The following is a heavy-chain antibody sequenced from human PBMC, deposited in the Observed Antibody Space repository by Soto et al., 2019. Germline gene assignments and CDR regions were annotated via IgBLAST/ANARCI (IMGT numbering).Heavy chain of an antibody. CDR3: ARAGSNYYYYYGMDV. CDR1: GGSISSGGYY. Sequence: SETLSLTCTVSGGSISSGGYYWSWIRQHPGKGLEWIGYIYYSGSTYYNPSLKSRVTISVDTSKNQFSLKLSSVTAADTAVYYCARAGSNYYYYYGMDVWGQGTTVTVSS. D-gene: IGHD1-26*01. V-gene: IGHV4-31*03. CDR2: IYYSGST. J-gene: IGHJ6*02.